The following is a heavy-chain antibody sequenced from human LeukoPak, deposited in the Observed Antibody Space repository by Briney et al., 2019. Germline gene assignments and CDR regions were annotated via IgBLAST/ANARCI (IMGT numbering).Heavy chain of an antibody. Sequence: SQTLSLTCTVSGGSISSGDYYWSWIRQPPGKGLEWIGYIYYSGSTYYNPSLKSRVTISVDTSKNQFSLKLSSVTAADTAVYYCAREMVRGVWGYSWFDPWGQGTLVTVSS. CDR1: GGSISSGDYY. CDR3: AREMVRGVWGYSWFDP. V-gene: IGHV4-30-4*01. J-gene: IGHJ5*02. D-gene: IGHD3-10*01. CDR2: IYYSGST.